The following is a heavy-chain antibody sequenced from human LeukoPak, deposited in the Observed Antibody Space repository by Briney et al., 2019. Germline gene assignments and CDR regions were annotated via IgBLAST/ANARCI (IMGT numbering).Heavy chain of an antibody. J-gene: IGHJ3*02. Sequence: GGSLRLSCTASGFTFSNYWMHWVRQAPGKGLVWASRMNYDGDYTTYADSVKGRFTISRDNAKNTLYLLMNSLRAEDTAVYYCAKDIGNMNADAFDIWGQGTMVTVSS. CDR3: AKDIGNMNADAFDI. V-gene: IGHV3-74*01. CDR1: GFTFSNYW. CDR2: MNYDGDYT. D-gene: IGHD2/OR15-2a*01.